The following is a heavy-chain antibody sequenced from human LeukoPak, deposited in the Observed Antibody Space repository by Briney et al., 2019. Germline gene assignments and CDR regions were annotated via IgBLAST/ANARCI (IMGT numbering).Heavy chain of an antibody. D-gene: IGHD2-8*01. J-gene: IGHJ4*02. Sequence: GGSLRLSCAASGFTFSSYSMNWVRPAPGKGLEWVSSISSSSSYIYYADSVKGRFTISRDNAKNSLYLQMNSLRAEDTAVYYCARSGVDRSGSFDYWGQGTLVTVSS. CDR3: ARSGVDRSGSFDY. V-gene: IGHV3-21*01. CDR1: GFTFSSYS. CDR2: ISSSSSYI.